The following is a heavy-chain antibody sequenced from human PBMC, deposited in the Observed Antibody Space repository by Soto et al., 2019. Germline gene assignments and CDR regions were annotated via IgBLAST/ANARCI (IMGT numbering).Heavy chain of an antibody. CDR3: AREFIFEGELVIDY. Sequence: QVQLQESGPGLVKPSQTLSLTCTVSGGSISSGGYYWSWIRQHPGKGLEWIGYIYYSGSTYYNPSLKSRVTISVDTSKNQFSLKLSSVTAADTAVYYCAREFIFEGELVIDYWGQGTLVTVSS. D-gene: IGHD1-26*01. V-gene: IGHV4-30-4*08. J-gene: IGHJ4*02. CDR1: GGSISSGGYY. CDR2: IYYSGST.